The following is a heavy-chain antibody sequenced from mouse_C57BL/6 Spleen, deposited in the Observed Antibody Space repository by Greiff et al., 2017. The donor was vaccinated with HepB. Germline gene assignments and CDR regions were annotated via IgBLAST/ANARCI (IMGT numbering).Heavy chain of an antibody. D-gene: IGHD1-1*01. Sequence: EVQLVESGPGLVKPSQSLSLTCSVTGYSITSGYYWNWIRQFPGNKLAWMGYISYDGSNNYNPSLKNRISITRDTSKNQFFLKLNSVTTEDTATYYCARDHYYGSSYWYFDVWGTGTTVTVSS. CDR3: ARDHYYGSSYWYFDV. CDR1: GYSITSGYY. V-gene: IGHV3-6*01. CDR2: ISYDGSN. J-gene: IGHJ1*03.